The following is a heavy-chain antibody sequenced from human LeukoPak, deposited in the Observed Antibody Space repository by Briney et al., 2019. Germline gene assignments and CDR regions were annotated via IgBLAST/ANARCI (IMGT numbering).Heavy chain of an antibody. CDR1: GFTFSSYA. CDR3: ARDLLPDDAFDI. V-gene: IGHV3-23*01. Sequence: GGSLRLSCAASGFTFSSYAMSWVRQAPGKGLEWVSAISGSGGSTYYADSVKGRFTISRDNSKNTLYLQMNSLRAEDTAAYYCARDLLPDDAFDIWRQGTMVTVSS. CDR2: ISGSGGST. J-gene: IGHJ3*02.